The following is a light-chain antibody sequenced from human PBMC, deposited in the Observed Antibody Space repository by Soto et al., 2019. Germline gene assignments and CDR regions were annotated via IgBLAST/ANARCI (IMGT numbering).Light chain of an antibody. V-gene: IGLV2-8*01. Sequence: QSVLPQPPSASGSPGQSVTISCTGTSSDVGGYNYVSWYQQHPGKAPKLMIYEVSKRPSGVPDRFSGSKSGNTASLTVSGLQAEDEADYYCSSYAGSNNYVFGTGTKVTVL. CDR3: SSYAGSNNYV. J-gene: IGLJ1*01. CDR2: EVS. CDR1: SSDVGGYNY.